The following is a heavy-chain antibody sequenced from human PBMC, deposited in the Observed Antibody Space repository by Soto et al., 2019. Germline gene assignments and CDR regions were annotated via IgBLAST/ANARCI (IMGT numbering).Heavy chain of an antibody. CDR2: INAGNGNT. CDR1: GYTSTSYA. Sequence: ASVKVSCKASGYTSTSYAMHWVRQAPGQRLEWMGWINAGNGNTKYSQKFQGRVTITRDTSASTAYMELSSLRSEDTAVYYCARELGIAVVRDRYYFDYWGQGTLVTVSS. V-gene: IGHV1-3*01. J-gene: IGHJ4*02. CDR3: ARELGIAVVRDRYYFDY. D-gene: IGHD6-19*01.